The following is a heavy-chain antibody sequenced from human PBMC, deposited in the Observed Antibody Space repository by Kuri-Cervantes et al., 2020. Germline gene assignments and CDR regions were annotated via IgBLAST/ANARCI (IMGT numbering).Heavy chain of an antibody. Sequence: SETLSLTCAVYGGSFSGYYWSWIRQPPGKGLEWIGEINHSGSTNYSPSLKSRVTISVDTSKNQFSLKLSSVTAADTAVYYCARVFGRRRSGTFDYWGQGTLVTVSS. J-gene: IGHJ4*02. CDR2: INHSGST. CDR3: ARVFGRRRSGTFDY. V-gene: IGHV4-34*01. D-gene: IGHD1-7*01. CDR1: GGSFSGYY.